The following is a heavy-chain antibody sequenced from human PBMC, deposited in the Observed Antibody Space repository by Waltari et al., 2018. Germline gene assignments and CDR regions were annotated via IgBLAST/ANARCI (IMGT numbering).Heavy chain of an antibody. CDR2: ISGSGGST. CDR3: AKECSTSCYAGY. V-gene: IGHV3-23*01. J-gene: IGHJ4*02. CDR1: GFTFSSYA. Sequence: EVQLLESGGGLVQPGGSLRLSCAASGFTFSSYAMNWVRQAPGKGLEWVSGISGSGGSTYYADSVKGRLTISRDNSRDTLHLQMNSLRAEDTAVYYCAKECSTSCYAGYWGQGTLVTVSS. D-gene: IGHD2-2*01.